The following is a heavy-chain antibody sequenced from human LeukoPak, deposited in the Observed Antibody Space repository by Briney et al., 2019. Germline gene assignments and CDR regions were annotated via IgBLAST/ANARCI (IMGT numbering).Heavy chain of an antibody. CDR3: ARKYCSGGSCFSSFDY. Sequence: GGTLRLSCAASGFTFSSYWMSWVRQAPGKGLEWVTSINQDGSEKYHVDSVKGRFTISRDNGKNSLYLQMNSLRAEDTAVYYCARKYCSGGSCFSSFDYWGQGTLVTVSS. CDR1: GFTFSSYW. D-gene: IGHD2-15*01. J-gene: IGHJ4*02. CDR2: INQDGSEK. V-gene: IGHV3-7*05.